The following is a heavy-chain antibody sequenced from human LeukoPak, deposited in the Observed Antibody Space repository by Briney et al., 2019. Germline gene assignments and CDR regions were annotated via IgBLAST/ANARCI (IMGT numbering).Heavy chain of an antibody. CDR2: IIPIFGTA. J-gene: IGHJ1*01. D-gene: IGHD6-13*01. V-gene: IGHV1-69*05. CDR1: GGTFSSYA. Sequence: ASVKVSCKASGGTFSSYAISWVRQAPGQGLEWMGGIIPIFGTANYAQKFQGRVTITTDESTSTAYMELSSLRSEDTAVYYCARGYSSSWYIEYFQHWGQGTLVTVSS. CDR3: ARGYSSSWYIEYFQH.